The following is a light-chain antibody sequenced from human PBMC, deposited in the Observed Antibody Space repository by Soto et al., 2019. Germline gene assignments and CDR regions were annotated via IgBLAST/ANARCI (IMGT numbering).Light chain of an antibody. J-gene: IGLJ1*01. CDR1: SSDVGGYNY. CDR2: EVT. V-gene: IGLV2-8*01. Sequence: QSALTQPPSASGSPGQSVTISCTGTSSDVGGYNYVSWYQQHPGKAPKLMIYEVTKRPSGVPDRFSGSKSGNTASLTVSGLLAEDEADYYCAAWDDSLSVLYVFGTGTQLTVL. CDR3: AAWDDSLSVLYV.